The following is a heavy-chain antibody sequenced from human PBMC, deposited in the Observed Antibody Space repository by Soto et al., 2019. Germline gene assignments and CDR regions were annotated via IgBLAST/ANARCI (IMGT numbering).Heavy chain of an antibody. J-gene: IGHJ4*02. D-gene: IGHD6-19*01. Sequence: PGGSLRLSCAASGFTFSSYGMHWVRQAPGKGLGWVAVISYDGSNKYYADSVKGRFTISRDNSKNTLYLQMNSLRAEDTAVYYCAKDKRSGWGAPDYWGQGTLVTVSS. CDR1: GFTFSSYG. CDR3: AKDKRSGWGAPDY. CDR2: ISYDGSNK. V-gene: IGHV3-30*18.